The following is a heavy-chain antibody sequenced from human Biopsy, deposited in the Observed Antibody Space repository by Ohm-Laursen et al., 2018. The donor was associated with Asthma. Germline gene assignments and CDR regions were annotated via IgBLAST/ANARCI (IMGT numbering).Heavy chain of an antibody. CDR2: ISVYSGNT. CDR1: GYTFNSAG. J-gene: IGHJ6*02. V-gene: IGHV1-18*01. CDR3: ARAVDYSHYYGIDV. Sequence: ASVKVSCKASGYTFNSAGITWVRQAPGQGLEWMGWISVYSGNTKVAQKLQDRVTMITDTSTNTAYMELRSLRSDDTAVYFCARAVDYSHYYGIDVWGQGTTVTVS. D-gene: IGHD3-10*01.